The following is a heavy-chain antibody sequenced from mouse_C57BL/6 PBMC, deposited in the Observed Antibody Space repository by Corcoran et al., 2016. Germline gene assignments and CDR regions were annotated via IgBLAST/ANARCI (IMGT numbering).Heavy chain of an antibody. D-gene: IGHD1-1*01. Sequence: QVQLKQSGAELVRPGASVKLSCKASGYTFSDYYINWVKQRPGQGLEWIARIYPGSGNTYYNEKFKGKATLTAEKSSSTAYMQLSSLTSEDSAVYFCARLGYYGSSYAMDYWGQGTSVTVSS. CDR1: GYTFSDYY. J-gene: IGHJ4*01. CDR3: ARLGYYGSSYAMDY. V-gene: IGHV1-76*01. CDR2: IYPGSGNT.